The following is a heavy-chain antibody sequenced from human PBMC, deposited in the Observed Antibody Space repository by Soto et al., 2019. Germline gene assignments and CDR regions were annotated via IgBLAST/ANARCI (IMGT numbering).Heavy chain of an antibody. J-gene: IGHJ4*02. V-gene: IGHV3-30*18. Sequence: QVQLVESGGGVVQPGRSLRLSCAASGFTFSSYGMHWVRQAPGKGLEWVAVISYDGSNKYYADSVKGRFTISRDKSKNTLYLQMNSLRAEDTAVYYCAKEDGPSGGQDYWGQGTLVTVSS. CDR2: ISYDGSNK. CDR1: GFTFSSYG. CDR3: AKEDGPSGGQDY.